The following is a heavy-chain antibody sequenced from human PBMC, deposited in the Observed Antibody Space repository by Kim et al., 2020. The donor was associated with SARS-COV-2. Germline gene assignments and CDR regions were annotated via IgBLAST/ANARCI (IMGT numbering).Heavy chain of an antibody. D-gene: IGHD6-13*01. Sequence: ADSVKGRFTISRDNSKNTLYLQMNSLRAEDTAVYYCAKDEQQLVSGYFDYWGQGTLVTVSS. V-gene: IGHV3-30*02. CDR3: AKDEQQLVSGYFDY. J-gene: IGHJ4*02.